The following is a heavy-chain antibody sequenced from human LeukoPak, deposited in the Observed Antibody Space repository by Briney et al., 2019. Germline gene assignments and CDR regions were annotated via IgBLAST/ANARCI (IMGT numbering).Heavy chain of an antibody. CDR1: GGSISGYY. D-gene: IGHD3-16*01. J-gene: IGHJ4*02. Sequence: SETLSLTCTVSGGSISGYYWSWIRQPPGKGLESIGHIYYSGSTDYNPSLKSRVTISVDTSKNQFPLKMTSVTAADTAVYYCVRHPWRMGSRDYNFDDWGQGTLITVSS. V-gene: IGHV4-59*08. CDR2: IYYSGST. CDR3: VRHPWRMGSRDYNFDD.